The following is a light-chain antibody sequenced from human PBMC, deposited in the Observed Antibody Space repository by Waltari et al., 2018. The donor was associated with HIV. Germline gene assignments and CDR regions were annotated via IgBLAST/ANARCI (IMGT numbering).Light chain of an antibody. Sequence: QSALTQSRPVSGSPGQSVTISRTATSCDVGGYDYVPWYLQHPGKVPKLIIYEVIKRPSGVPDRFSGSKSGNTASLTISGLQTEDEADYFCCSYAGTYTYVLFGGGTKLTVL. CDR3: CSYAGTYTYVL. CDR1: SCDVGGYDY. V-gene: IGLV2-11*01. CDR2: EVI. J-gene: IGLJ3*02.